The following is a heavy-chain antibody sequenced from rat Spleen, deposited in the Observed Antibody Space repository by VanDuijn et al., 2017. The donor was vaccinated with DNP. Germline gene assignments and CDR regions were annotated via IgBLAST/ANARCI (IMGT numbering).Heavy chain of an antibody. V-gene: IGHV5S10*01. J-gene: IGHJ2*01. CDR2: IIHDGKRT. Sequence: EVQLVESGGGLVQPGRSRKLSCAASGFTFSDYNMAWVRQAPKKGLEWVATIIHDGKRTYYGDSVKGRFTISRDNTKSILYLQMDSLRSEDTATYYCSTLNYHASLSGYFDYWGQGVMVTVSS. CDR1: GFTFSDYN. D-gene: IGHD1-12*01. CDR3: STLNYHASLSGYFDY.